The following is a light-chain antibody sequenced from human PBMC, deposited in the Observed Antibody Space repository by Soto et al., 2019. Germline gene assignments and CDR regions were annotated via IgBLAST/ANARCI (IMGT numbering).Light chain of an antibody. CDR1: QSISSW. CDR2: DAS. CDR3: QQYNSYPIT. V-gene: IGKV1-5*01. J-gene: IGKJ5*01. Sequence: DIQMTQSPSTLSASVGDRVTITCRASQSISSWLAWYQQKQGKAPKFLIYDASSLESGVPSRFSGSGSGTEFTLTISSLQPDDFATYYCQQYNSYPITFGPGTRLEIK.